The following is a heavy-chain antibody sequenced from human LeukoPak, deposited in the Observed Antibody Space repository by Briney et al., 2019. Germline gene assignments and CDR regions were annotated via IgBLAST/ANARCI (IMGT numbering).Heavy chain of an antibody. J-gene: IGHJ3*02. V-gene: IGHV3-30*18. CDR2: ISYDGSNK. CDR3: AKDISVDRSPGAFDI. CDR1: GFTFSSYG. Sequence: PGGSLRLSCAASGFTFSSYGMHWVRQAPGKGLEWVAVISYDGSNKYYADSVKGRFTISRDNSKNTLYLQMNSLRAEDTAVYYCAKDISVDRSPGAFDIWGQGTMVTVSS. D-gene: IGHD3-22*01.